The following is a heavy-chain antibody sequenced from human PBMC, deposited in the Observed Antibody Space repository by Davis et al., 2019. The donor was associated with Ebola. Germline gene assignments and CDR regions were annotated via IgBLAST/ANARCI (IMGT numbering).Heavy chain of an antibody. CDR3: ARDTFGTYGERGYFDQ. V-gene: IGHV3-7*03. D-gene: IGHD1-26*01. CDR2: IKQDGSEK. CDR1: GFTFSDHW. Sequence: PGGSLRLSCAASGFTFSDHWMTWVRQAPGKGLEWVANIKQDGSEKYYVDSVAGRFTISRDNAKNSLYLQMNSLTAADTAVYYCARDTFGTYGERGYFDQWGQGTLVTVSS. J-gene: IGHJ4*02.